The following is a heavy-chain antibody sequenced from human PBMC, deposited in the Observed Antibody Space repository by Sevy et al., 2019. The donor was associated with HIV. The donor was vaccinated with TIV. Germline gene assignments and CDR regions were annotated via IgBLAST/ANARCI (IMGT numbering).Heavy chain of an antibody. J-gene: IGHJ3*02. V-gene: IGHV1-69*13. CDR3: AREGGVATTGDHDAFDI. Sequence: ASVKVSCKASGDTFSTYDLSWVRQAPGKGLEWMGGIIPIFGTPNYAQKFQGRVTITADESASTAYMELSSLRSEDTALYYCAREGGVATTGDHDAFDIWGHGTLVTVSS. CDR1: GDTFSTYD. D-gene: IGHD7-27*01. CDR2: IIPIFGTP.